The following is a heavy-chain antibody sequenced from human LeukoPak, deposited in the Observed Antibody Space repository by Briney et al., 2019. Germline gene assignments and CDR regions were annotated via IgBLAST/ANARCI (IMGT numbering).Heavy chain of an antibody. D-gene: IGHD3-3*01. CDR3: ARDLSDDFWSGYFSY. V-gene: IGHV3-21*01. CDR1: GFTFSSYS. CDR2: ISSSSSYI. J-gene: IGHJ4*02. Sequence: PGGSLRLSCAASGFTFSSYSMNWVRQAPGKGLEWVSSISSSSSYIYYADSVKGRFTISRDNAKNSLYLQMNSLRAEDTAVYYCARDLSDDFWSGYFSYWGQGTLVTVSS.